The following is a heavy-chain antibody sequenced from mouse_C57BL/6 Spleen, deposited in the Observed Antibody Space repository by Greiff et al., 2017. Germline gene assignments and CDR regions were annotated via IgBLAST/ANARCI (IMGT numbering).Heavy chain of an antibody. D-gene: IGHD1-1*01. CDR2: IYPGDGDT. V-gene: IGHV1-82*01. Sequence: VHLVESGPELVKPGASVKISCKASGYAFSSSWMNWVKQRPGKGLEWIGRIYPGDGDTNYNGKFKGKATLTADKSSSTAYMQLSSLTSEDSAVYFCARELNYYGGYWGQGTTLTVSS. J-gene: IGHJ2*01. CDR1: GYAFSSSW. CDR3: ARELNYYGGY.